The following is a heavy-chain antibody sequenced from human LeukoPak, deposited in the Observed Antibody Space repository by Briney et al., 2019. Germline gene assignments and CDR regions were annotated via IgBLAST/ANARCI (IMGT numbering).Heavy chain of an antibody. J-gene: IGHJ4*02. D-gene: IGHD5-18*01. CDR1: GFTFSSYW. CDR3: ARASISIRGYSYAFDY. V-gene: IGHV3-7*04. Sequence: PGGSLRLSCAASGFTFSSYWMSWVRQAPGKGLEWVANIKQDGSEKYYVDSVKGRFTISRDNAKNSLYLQMNSLRAEDTAVYYCARASISIRGYSYAFDYWGQGTLVTVSS. CDR2: IKQDGSEK.